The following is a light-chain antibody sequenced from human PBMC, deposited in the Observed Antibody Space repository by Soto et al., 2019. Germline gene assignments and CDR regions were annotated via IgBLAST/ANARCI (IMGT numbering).Light chain of an antibody. CDR3: QQLNSYPFT. V-gene: IGKV1-9*01. CDR2: IAS. J-gene: IGKJ3*01. Sequence: IQLTQSPSFLSASVGDRVTITCRASQDIRSYGAWYQQKPGKPPDLLIYIASTLQSGVPSRFSGSGSGTEFTLTISSLQPEDFSTYYCQQLNSYPFTFGPGTTVDVK. CDR1: QDIRSY.